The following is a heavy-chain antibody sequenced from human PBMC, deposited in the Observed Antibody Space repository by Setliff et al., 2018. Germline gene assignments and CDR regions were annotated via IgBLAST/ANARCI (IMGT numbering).Heavy chain of an antibody. V-gene: IGHV1-3*01. CDR2: SNAGNGNT. J-gene: IGHJ3*01. CDR3: VRDRWKVVVNRGDDAFDL. CDR1: GYTLTSYA. D-gene: IGHD2-15*01. Sequence: ASVKVSCKASGYTLTSYAMHWVRQAPGQRLEWMGWSNAGNGNTKYSQKFQGRVTITRETSASTAYMELSSLRPEDTAVYYCVRDRWKVVVNRGDDAFDLWGQGTMVTVS.